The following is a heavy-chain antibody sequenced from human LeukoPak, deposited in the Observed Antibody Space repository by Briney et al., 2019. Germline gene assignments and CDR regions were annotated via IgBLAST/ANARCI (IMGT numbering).Heavy chain of an antibody. D-gene: IGHD3-22*01. CDR2: IYYSGST. Sequence: SETLSLTCAVSGYSISSGYYWGWIRQPPGKGLEWIGSIYYSGSTYYNPSLKSRVTISVDTPKNQFSLKLSSVTAADTAVYYCARGGSYYYDSSGYYAFDIWGQGTMVTVSS. CDR3: ARGGSYYYDSSGYYAFDI. J-gene: IGHJ3*02. V-gene: IGHV4-38-2*01. CDR1: GYSISSGYY.